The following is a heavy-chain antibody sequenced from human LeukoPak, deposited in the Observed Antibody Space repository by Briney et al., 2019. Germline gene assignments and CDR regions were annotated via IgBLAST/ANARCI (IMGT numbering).Heavy chain of an antibody. CDR1: GFTVSSNY. D-gene: IGHD3-10*01. J-gene: IGHJ4*02. CDR3: ARPRIWFGNTLEDY. Sequence: GGSLRLSCAASGFTVSSNYMSWVRQAPGKELEWVSVIYSGGSTYYADSVKGRFTISRDNSKNTLYLQMNSLRAEDTAVYYCARPRIWFGNTLEDYWGQGTLVAVSS. CDR2: IYSGGST. V-gene: IGHV3-53*01.